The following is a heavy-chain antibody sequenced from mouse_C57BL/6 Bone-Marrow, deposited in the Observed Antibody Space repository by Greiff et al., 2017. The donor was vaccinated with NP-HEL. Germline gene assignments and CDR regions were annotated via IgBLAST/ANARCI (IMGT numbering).Heavy chain of an antibody. CDR3: ARLFITTVVAGFDY. V-gene: IGHV7-3*01. J-gene: IGHJ2*01. D-gene: IGHD1-1*01. CDR1: GFTFTDYY. Sequence: EVKVVESGGGLVQPGGSLSLSCAASGFTFTDYYMSWVRQPPGKALEWLGFIRNKANGYTTEYSASVKGRFTISRDNSQSILYLQMNALRAEDSATYYCARLFITTVVAGFDYWGQGTTLTVSS. CDR2: IRNKANGYTT.